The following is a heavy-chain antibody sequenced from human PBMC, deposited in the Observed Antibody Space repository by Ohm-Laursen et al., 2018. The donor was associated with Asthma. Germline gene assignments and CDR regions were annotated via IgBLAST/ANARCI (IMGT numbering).Heavy chain of an antibody. J-gene: IGHJ4*02. D-gene: IGHD1-26*01. CDR2: ISYDGSNQ. V-gene: IGHV3-30-3*01. Sequence: SLRLSCAASGFTFSSYSMHWVRRAPDKGLEWVAVISYDGSNQYYADSVKGRFTISRDNSKNTLYLQMNSLRAEDTAVYYCATWARSDSWSNFLPFDYWGQGTLVTVSS. CDR1: GFTFSSYS. CDR3: ATWARSDSWSNFLPFDY.